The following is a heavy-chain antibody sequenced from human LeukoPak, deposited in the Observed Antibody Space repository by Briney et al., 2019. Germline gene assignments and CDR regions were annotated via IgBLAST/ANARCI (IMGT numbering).Heavy chain of an antibody. Sequence: SETLSLTCAVSGYSISSGYYWGWIRQPPGKGLEWIGSIYHSGSTYYNPSLKSRVTISVDTSKNQFSLKLSSVTAADTAVCYCARHIPTIVVVPAARFDPWGQETLFTVSS. CDR3: ARHIPTIVVVPAARFDP. CDR1: GYSISSGYY. V-gene: IGHV4-38-2*01. CDR2: IYHSGST. D-gene: IGHD2-2*01. J-gene: IGHJ5*02.